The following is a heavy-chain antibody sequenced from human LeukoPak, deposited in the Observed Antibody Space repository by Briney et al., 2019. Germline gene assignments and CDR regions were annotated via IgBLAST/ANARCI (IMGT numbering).Heavy chain of an antibody. CDR1: GGAFSSYA. CDR3: AGADPRAAGNYYYYYYMDV. D-gene: IGHD6-13*01. Sequence: GAPVKVSCKASGGAFSSYAISWVRQAPGQGLEWMGRIIPILGIANYAQKFQGRVTITADKSTSTAYMELSSLRSEDTAVYYCAGADPRAAGNYYYYYYMDVWGKGTTVTVSS. J-gene: IGHJ6*03. V-gene: IGHV1-69*04. CDR2: IIPILGIA.